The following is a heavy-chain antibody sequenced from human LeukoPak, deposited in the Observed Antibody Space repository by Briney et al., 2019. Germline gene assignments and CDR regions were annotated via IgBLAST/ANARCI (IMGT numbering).Heavy chain of an antibody. Sequence: PGGSLRLSCAASGFTFDDYAMHWVRQAPGKGLEWVSGISWNSGSIGYADSVKGRFTISRDNAKNSLHLQMNSLRAEDMALYYCAKAPIRGYSYGYFDYWGQGTLVTVSS. CDR1: GFTFDDYA. CDR3: AKAPIRGYSYGYFDY. CDR2: ISWNSGSI. V-gene: IGHV3-9*03. J-gene: IGHJ4*02. D-gene: IGHD5-18*01.